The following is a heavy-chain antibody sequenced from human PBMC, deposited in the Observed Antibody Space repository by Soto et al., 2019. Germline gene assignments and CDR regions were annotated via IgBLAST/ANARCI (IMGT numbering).Heavy chain of an antibody. V-gene: IGHV3-33*01. CDR1: GFSFRDCG. D-gene: IGHD5-12*01. Sequence: QVQLVESGGGVVQPGRSLRLSCVASGFSFRDCGMHWVRQAPGKGLEWVAVIWNDGSNRYYADSVKGRFTLSRDNSKNTLYLEMNSLRADDTAIYYCARDWGDYDYSGAPPKLLDSWGQGTLVTVSS. J-gene: IGHJ4*02. CDR3: ARDWGDYDYSGAPPKLLDS. CDR2: IWNDGSNR.